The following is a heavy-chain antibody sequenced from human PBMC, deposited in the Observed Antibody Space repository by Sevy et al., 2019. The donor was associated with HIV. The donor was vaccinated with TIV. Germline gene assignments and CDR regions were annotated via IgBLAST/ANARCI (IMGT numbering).Heavy chain of an antibody. J-gene: IGHJ4*02. Sequence: GASVKVSCKASGWTFTYRYLHWLRQAPGQALEWMGWITPYNGNTNYAQRFKGRLSITRHNSLHTAYMDLSGLRSDDTAIYYCARSSLESDKDSYFESWGQGTLVTVSS. CDR3: ARSSLESDKDSYFES. D-gene: IGHD2-21*01. CDR1: GWTFTYRY. CDR2: ITPYNGNT. V-gene: IGHV1-45*02.